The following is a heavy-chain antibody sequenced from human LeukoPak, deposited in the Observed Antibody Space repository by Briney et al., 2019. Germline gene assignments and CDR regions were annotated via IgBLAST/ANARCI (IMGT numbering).Heavy chain of an antibody. D-gene: IGHD3-10*01. CDR1: GGSFSGYY. CDR2: INHSGST. CDR3: ARSPIDSFSYYGSGSYAGLFDY. V-gene: IGHV4-34*01. J-gene: IGHJ4*02. Sequence: PSETLPLTCAVYGGSFSGYYWSWVRQPPGKGLEWIGEINHSGSTNYNPSLKSRVTISVDTSKNQFSLKLSSVTAADTAVYYCARSPIDSFSYYGSGSYAGLFDYWGQGTLVTVSS.